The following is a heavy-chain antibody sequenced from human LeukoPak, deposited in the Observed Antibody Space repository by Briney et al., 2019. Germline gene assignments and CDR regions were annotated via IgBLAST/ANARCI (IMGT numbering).Heavy chain of an antibody. V-gene: IGHV4-34*01. J-gene: IGHJ4*02. CDR2: INHSGST. Sequence: SETLSLTCAVYGGSFSGYYWSWIRQPPGKGLEWIGEINHSGSTNYNLSLKSRVTISVDTSKNQFSLKLSSVTAADTAVYYCARGVAAADRSSDYWGQGTLVTVSS. CDR1: GGSFSGYY. CDR3: ARGVAAADRSSDY. D-gene: IGHD6-13*01.